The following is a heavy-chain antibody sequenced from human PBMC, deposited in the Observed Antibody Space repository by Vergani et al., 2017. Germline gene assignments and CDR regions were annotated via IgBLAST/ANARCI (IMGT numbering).Heavy chain of an antibody. CDR1: GFTFSSYS. D-gene: IGHD5-18*01. V-gene: IGHV3-21*04. CDR3: ATEVDTAMVMLY. CDR2: ISSSSSYI. Sequence: EVQLVESGGGLVKPGGSLRLSCAASGFTFSSYSMNWVRQAPGKGLEWVSSISSSSSYIYYADSVKGRFTISRDNAKNSLYLQMNSLRAEDTALYYCATEVDTAMVMLYWGQGTLVTVSS. J-gene: IGHJ4*02.